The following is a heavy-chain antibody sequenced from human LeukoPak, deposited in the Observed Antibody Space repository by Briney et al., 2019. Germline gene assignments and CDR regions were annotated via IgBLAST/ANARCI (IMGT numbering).Heavy chain of an antibody. J-gene: IGHJ6*03. V-gene: IGHV1-8*01. Sequence: GASVKVSCKASGDTFTTSDINWVRQATGQGPEWMGWMNPNSGNTVYEPKFQGRVTMTRDAAISTAYLELSSLRSEDTAVYYCARAITIFDYNYMDVWGKGTTVTVSS. CDR1: GDTFTTSD. CDR3: ARAITIFDYNYMDV. CDR2: MNPNSGNT. D-gene: IGHD3-3*01.